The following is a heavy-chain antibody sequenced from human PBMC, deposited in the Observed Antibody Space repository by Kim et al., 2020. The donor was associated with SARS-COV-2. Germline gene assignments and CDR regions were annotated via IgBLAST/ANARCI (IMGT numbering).Heavy chain of an antibody. D-gene: IGHD3-22*01. J-gene: IGHJ4*02. Sequence: ASVKVSCKASGYTFTSYDINWVRQATGQGLEWMGWMNPNSGNTGYAQKFQGRVTMTRNTSISTAYMELSSLRSEDTAVYYCARGTWGYYDSSGYRTYYFDYWGQGTLVTVSS. V-gene: IGHV1-8*01. CDR3: ARGTWGYYDSSGYRTYYFDY. CDR2: MNPNSGNT. CDR1: GYTFTSYD.